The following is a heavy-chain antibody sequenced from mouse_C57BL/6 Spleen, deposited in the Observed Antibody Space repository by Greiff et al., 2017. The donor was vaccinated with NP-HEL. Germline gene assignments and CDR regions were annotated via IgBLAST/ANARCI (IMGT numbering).Heavy chain of an antibody. CDR3: ARFITTVVAYYAMDY. D-gene: IGHD1-1*01. V-gene: IGHV1-55*01. CDR1: GYTFTSYW. CDR2: IYPGSGST. J-gene: IGHJ4*01. Sequence: QVQLQQPGAELVKPGASVKMSCKASGYTFTSYWITWVKQRPGQGLEWIGDIYPGSGSTNYNEKFKSKATLTVDTSSSTAYMQLSSLTSEDSAVYYCARFITTVVAYYAMDYWGQGTSVTVCS.